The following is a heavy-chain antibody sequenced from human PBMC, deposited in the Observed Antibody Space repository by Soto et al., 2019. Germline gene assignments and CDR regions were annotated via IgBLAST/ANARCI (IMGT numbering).Heavy chain of an antibody. CDR1: GYTFTSYG. D-gene: IGHD3-22*01. CDR2: ISAYNGNT. J-gene: IGHJ5*02. Sequence: ASVKVSCKASGYTFTSYGISWVRQAPGQGLEWMGWISAYNGNTNYAQKLQGRVSMTTDTSTSTAYMELRSLRSDDTAVYYCARDYYDSSGYSNWFDPWGQGTLVTVSS. V-gene: IGHV1-18*01. CDR3: ARDYYDSSGYSNWFDP.